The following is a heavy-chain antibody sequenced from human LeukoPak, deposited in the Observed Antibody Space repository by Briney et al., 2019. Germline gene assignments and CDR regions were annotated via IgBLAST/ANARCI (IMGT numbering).Heavy chain of an antibody. CDR3: AGRTQYCAGGSCSGHDY. CDR2: IYGSGST. CDR1: DFIVSTNY. D-gene: IGHD2-15*01. V-gene: IGHV3-66*01. Sequence: GGSLRLSCAASDFIVSTNYMSWVHQAPGKGLEWVSVIYGSGSTYYADSVKGRFTISRDNSQNTLFLQMNSLRVEDTAVYYCAGRTQYCAGGSCSGHDYWGQGTLVTVSS. J-gene: IGHJ4*02.